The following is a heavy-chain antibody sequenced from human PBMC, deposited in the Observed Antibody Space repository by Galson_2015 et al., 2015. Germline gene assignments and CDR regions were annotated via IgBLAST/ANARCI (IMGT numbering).Heavy chain of an antibody. D-gene: IGHD2-15*01. CDR1: GFTFSSYA. J-gene: IGHJ4*02. CDR3: ARDGLRDIVVVVAALFDY. V-gene: IGHV3-30-3*01. CDR2: ISYDGSNK. Sequence: SLRLSCAASGFTFSSYAMHWVRQAPGKGLEWVAVISYDGSNKYYADSVKGRFTIFRDNSKNTLYLQMNSLRAEDTAVHYCARDGLRDIVVVVAALFDYWGQGTLVTVSS.